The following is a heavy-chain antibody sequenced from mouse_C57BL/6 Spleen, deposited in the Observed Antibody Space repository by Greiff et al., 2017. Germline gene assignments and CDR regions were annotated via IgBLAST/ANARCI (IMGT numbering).Heavy chain of an antibody. CDR1: GFTFSDYY. J-gene: IGHJ1*03. CDR2: ISNGGGST. D-gene: IGHD1-1*01. V-gene: IGHV5-12*01. Sequence: EVQVVESGGGLVQPGGSLKLSCAASGFTFSDYYMYWVRQTPEKRLEWVAYISNGGGSTYYPDTVKGRFTISRDNAKNTLYLQMSRLKSEDTAMYYCARPIITSYWYFDVWGTGTTVTVSS. CDR3: ARPIITSYWYFDV.